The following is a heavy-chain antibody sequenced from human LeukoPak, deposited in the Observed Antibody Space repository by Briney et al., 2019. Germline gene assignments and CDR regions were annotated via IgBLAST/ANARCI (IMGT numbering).Heavy chain of an antibody. CDR2: IIPISGIA. CDR3: ARETTPNYYYYGMDV. V-gene: IGHV1-69*04. D-gene: IGHD4-11*01. CDR1: GGTFSSYA. Sequence: SVKVSCKASGGTFSSYAISWVRQAPGQGLEWMGRIIPISGIANYAQKFQGRVTITADKSTSTAYMELSSLRSEDTAVYYCARETTPNYYYYGMDVWGQGTTVTVSS. J-gene: IGHJ6*02.